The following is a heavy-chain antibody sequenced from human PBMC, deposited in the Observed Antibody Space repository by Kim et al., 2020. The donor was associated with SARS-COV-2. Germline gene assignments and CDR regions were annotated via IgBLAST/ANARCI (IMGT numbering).Heavy chain of an antibody. CDR1: GGSISSSSYY. CDR3: ARRPGVIGYYYYGMDV. Sequence: SETLSLTCTVSGGSISSSSYYWGWIRQPPGKGLEWIGSIYYSGSTYYNPSLKSRVTISVDTSKNQFSLKLSSVTAADTAVYYCARRPGVIGYYYYGMDVWGQGTTVTVSS. CDR2: IYYSGST. V-gene: IGHV4-39*01. D-gene: IGHD2-21*01. J-gene: IGHJ6*02.